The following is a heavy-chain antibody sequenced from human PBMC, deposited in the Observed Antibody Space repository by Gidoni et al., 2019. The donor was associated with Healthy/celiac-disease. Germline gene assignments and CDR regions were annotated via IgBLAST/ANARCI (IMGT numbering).Heavy chain of an antibody. CDR2: ISGSGGST. V-gene: IGHV3-23*01. D-gene: IGHD3-10*01. J-gene: IGHJ4*02. Sequence: GWVSAISGSGGSTYYADSVKGRFTISRDNSKNTLYLQMNSLRAEDTAVYYCAKNEGRRITMVRIEVWGQGTLVTVSS. CDR3: AKNEGRRITMVRIEV.